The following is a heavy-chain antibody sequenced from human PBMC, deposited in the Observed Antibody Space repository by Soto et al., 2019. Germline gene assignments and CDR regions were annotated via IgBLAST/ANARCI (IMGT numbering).Heavy chain of an antibody. D-gene: IGHD4-17*01. V-gene: IGHV4-39*01. Sequence: QLQLQESGPGLVKPSETLSLTCTVSGGSISSSSYYLGWIRQPPGKGLEWIGSIYYSGSTYYTPSLKRRVTLSVDTSKSQFSLKLGSVTAADMAGYYGAAYGDYWPFTYWGQGSLFAVSS. CDR2: IYYSGST. CDR3: AAYGDYWPFTY. J-gene: IGHJ4*02. CDR1: GGSISSSSYY.